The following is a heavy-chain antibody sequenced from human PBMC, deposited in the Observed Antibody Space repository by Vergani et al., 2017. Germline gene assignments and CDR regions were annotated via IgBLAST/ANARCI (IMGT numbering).Heavy chain of an antibody. J-gene: IGHJ2*01. Sequence: EVQLVESGGVVVQPGGSLRLSCAASGFTFDDYAMHWVRQAPGKGLEWVSLISWDGGSTYYADSVKGRFTISRDNSKNSLYLQMNSLRAEDTAVYYCASLGQLGPGWYFDLWGRGTLVTVSS. V-gene: IGHV3-43D*03. CDR2: ISWDGGST. CDR1: GFTFDDYA. D-gene: IGHD6-6*01. CDR3: ASLGQLGPGWYFDL.